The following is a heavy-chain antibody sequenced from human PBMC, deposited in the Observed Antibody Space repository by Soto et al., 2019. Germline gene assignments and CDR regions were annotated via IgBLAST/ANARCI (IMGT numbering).Heavy chain of an antibody. CDR2: IYWDDDK. Sequence: QITLKESGPTLVKPTQTLTLTCTFSGFSLSTSGVGVGWIRQPPGKALEWLALIYWDDDKRNSPSLKSRLIITKDTSKNQVVLTITNMDPVDTATYYCAHTPTVTGGFDYWGQGTLVTVSS. D-gene: IGHD4-17*01. V-gene: IGHV2-5*02. J-gene: IGHJ4*02. CDR1: GFSLSTSGVG. CDR3: AHTPTVTGGFDY.